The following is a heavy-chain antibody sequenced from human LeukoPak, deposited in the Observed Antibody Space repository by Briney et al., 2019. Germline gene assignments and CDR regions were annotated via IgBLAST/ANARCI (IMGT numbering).Heavy chain of an antibody. V-gene: IGHV3-30*19. CDR3: ARSGVVVPAAIWGGFDY. D-gene: IGHD2-2*02. CDR1: GFTFSSYG. J-gene: IGHJ4*02. CDR2: ISYDGSNK. Sequence: GGSLRLSCAASGFTFSSYGMHWVRQAPGKGLEWVAVISYDGSNKYYADSVKGRFTISRDNSKNTLYLQMNSLRAEDTALYYCARSGVVVPAAIWGGFDYWGQGTLVTVSS.